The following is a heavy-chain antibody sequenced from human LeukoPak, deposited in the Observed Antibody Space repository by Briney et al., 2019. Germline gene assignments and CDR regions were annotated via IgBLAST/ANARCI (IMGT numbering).Heavy chain of an antibody. CDR1: GGTFSSYA. J-gene: IGHJ4*02. CDR3: ASKPAYCGGDCYSDY. CDR2: IIPIFGTA. V-gene: IGHV1-69*06. D-gene: IGHD2-21*02. Sequence: GASVKVSCKASGGTFSSYAISWVRQAPGQGLEWMGGIIPIFGTANYAQKFQGRVTITADKSTSTAYMELSSLRSEDTAVYYCASKPAYCGGDCYSDYWGQGTLVTVSS.